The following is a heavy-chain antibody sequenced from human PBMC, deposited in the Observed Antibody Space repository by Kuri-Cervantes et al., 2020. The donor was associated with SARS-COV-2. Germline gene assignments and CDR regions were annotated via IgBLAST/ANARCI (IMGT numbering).Heavy chain of an antibody. Sequence: SETLSLTCTVSGGSISSYYWSWIRQPAGKGLEWIGRIYTSGSTNYNPSLKSRVTMSVDTSKKQFSLNLSSVTAADTAVYYCARDRGRIAAAGIGWFDPWGQGTLVTVSS. CDR1: GGSISSYY. J-gene: IGHJ5*02. CDR2: IYTSGST. V-gene: IGHV4-4*07. D-gene: IGHD6-13*01. CDR3: ARDRGRIAAAGIGWFDP.